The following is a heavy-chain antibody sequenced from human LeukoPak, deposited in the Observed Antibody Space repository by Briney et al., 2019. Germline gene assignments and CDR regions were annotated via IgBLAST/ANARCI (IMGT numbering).Heavy chain of an antibody. D-gene: IGHD3-22*01. CDR1: GFIFSDYY. Sequence: GGSLRLSCAASGFIFSDYYMSWIRQAPGKGLEWVSYMSGSGTPIYYADSVQGRFTISRDNAKNSLYLQMNSLRAEDTAVYHCARDYYDSSGYFVGAFDIWGQGTLVTVSS. CDR3: ARDYYDSSGYFVGAFDI. V-gene: IGHV3-11*01. CDR2: MSGSGTPI. J-gene: IGHJ3*02.